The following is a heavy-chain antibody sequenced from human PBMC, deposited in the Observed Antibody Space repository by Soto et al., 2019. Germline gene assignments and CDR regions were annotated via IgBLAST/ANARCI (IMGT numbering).Heavy chain of an antibody. CDR2: IANCGGDK. Sequence: AGGSIRFWCAASWLICSTHSMHWVRQSPCKGLELLSVIANCGGDKHYANSVKGRFTISRANAKKTIYLQMNSLRDEDMAVYYCATDVNGVSSGYFFDQGRKGTLVTVSS. V-gene: IGHV3-30*04. J-gene: IGHJ4*02. CDR3: ATDVNGVSSGYFFDQ. CDR1: WLICSTHS. D-gene: IGHD2-2*03.